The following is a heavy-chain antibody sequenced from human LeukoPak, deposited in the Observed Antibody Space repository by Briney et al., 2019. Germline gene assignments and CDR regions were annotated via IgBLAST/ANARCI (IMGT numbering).Heavy chain of an antibody. J-gene: IGHJ4*02. CDR2: TYYRSKWYN. D-gene: IGHD5-12*01. V-gene: IGHV6-1*01. CDR1: GDSVSSNSAA. Sequence: SQTLSLTCAISGDSVSSNSAAWNWIRQSPSRGLEWLGRTYYRSKWYNDYAVSVQSRITINPDTSKNHFFLQLNSVTPEDTAVYYCARLTWSGYDLKFDYWGQGTLVTVSS. CDR3: ARLTWSGYDLKFDY.